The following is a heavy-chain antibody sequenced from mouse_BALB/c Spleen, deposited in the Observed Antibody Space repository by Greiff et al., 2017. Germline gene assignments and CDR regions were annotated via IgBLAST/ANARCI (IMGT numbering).Heavy chain of an antibody. J-gene: IGHJ4*01. CDR1: GYAFSSSW. Sequence: QVQLQQSGPELVKPGASVKISCKASGYAFSSSWMNWVKQRPGQGLEWIGRIYPGDGDTNYNGKFKGKATLTADKSSSTAYMQLSSLTSVDSAVYFCARWPQAMDYWGQGTSVTVSS. CDR2: IYPGDGDT. CDR3: ARWPQAMDY. V-gene: IGHV1-82*01.